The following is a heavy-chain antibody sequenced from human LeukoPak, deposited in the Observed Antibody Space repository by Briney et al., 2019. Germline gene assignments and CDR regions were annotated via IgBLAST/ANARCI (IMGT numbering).Heavy chain of an antibody. CDR1: GFIFSSYE. Sequence: GGSLRLSCAASGFIFSSYEMHWVRQAPGKGMEWVSYISSSGSTIYYADSVKCRFTISRDNAKNSLYLQMNSLRAEDTAVFYCAREYNILTGQGPNSYGMDVWGKGTTVTVSS. CDR3: AREYNILTGQGPNSYGMDV. V-gene: IGHV3-48*03. CDR2: ISSSGSTI. J-gene: IGHJ6*04. D-gene: IGHD3-9*01.